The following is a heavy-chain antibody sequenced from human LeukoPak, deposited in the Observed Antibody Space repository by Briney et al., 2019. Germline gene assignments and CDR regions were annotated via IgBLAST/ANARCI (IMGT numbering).Heavy chain of an antibody. Sequence: ASVKVSCKASGGTFSSYDISWVRQAPGQGLEWMGRIIPSFGTANYAQKFQGRVTITADESTSTAYMELSSLRSEDTAVYYCARYVLLWFGDVSPSSIDYYGMDVWGQGTTVTVSS. CDR2: IIPSFGTA. CDR3: ARYVLLWFGDVSPSSIDYYGMDV. J-gene: IGHJ6*02. V-gene: IGHV1-69*13. CDR1: GGTFSSYD. D-gene: IGHD3-10*01.